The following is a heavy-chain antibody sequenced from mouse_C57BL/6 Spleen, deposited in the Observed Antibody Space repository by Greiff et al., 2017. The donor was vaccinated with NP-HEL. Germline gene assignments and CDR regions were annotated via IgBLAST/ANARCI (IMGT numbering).Heavy chain of an antibody. CDR3: ARKGGNYFYALDY. J-gene: IGHJ4*01. Sequence: QVQLQQPGAELVRPGSSVKLSCKASGYTFTSYWMQWVKQRPIQGLEWIGNIDPSDSETHYNQKFKDKATLTVDKSSSTAYMQLSSLTSEDSAVYYCARKGGNYFYALDYWGQGTSVTVSS. D-gene: IGHD2-1*01. CDR1: GYTFTSYW. V-gene: IGHV1-52*01. CDR2: IDPSDSET.